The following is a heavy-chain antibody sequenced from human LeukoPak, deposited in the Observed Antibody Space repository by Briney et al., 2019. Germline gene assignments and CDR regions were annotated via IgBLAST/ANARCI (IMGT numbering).Heavy chain of an antibody. Sequence: GGSLRLSCAASGFTFSTYGMNWVRQAPGKGLEWVAVISYDGSNKYYADSVKGRFTTSRDNSKNTLYLQMNSLRAEDTAVYYCARDGDSSGYAQLDYWGQGTLVTVSS. V-gene: IGHV3-30*19. CDR3: ARDGDSSGYAQLDY. J-gene: IGHJ4*02. D-gene: IGHD3-22*01. CDR1: GFTFSTYG. CDR2: ISYDGSNK.